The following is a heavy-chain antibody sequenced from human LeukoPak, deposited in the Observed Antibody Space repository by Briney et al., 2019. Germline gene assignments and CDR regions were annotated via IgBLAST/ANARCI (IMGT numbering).Heavy chain of an antibody. V-gene: IGHV3-13*01. CDR3: VRGPPRGKYYYMDV. Sequence: GGPRSSSCAAPGLTSSSFEMPWVRKPTEQGLNWVSTIGTASDTYYPGSVEGRFTLSRDNAKNSLYLQMNSLTAGDTAVYYCVRGPPRGKYYYMDVWGKGTTVTVSS. J-gene: IGHJ6*03. D-gene: IGHD1-1*01. CDR2: IGTASDT. CDR1: GLTSSSFE.